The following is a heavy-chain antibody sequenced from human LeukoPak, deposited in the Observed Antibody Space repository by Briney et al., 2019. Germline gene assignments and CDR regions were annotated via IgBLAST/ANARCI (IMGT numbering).Heavy chain of an antibody. CDR1: GGSFSGYY. J-gene: IGHJ4*02. V-gene: IGHV4-34*01. Sequence: SETLSLTCAVYGGSFSGYYWSWIRQPPGKGLEWIGEINHSGSTNYNPSLKSRVTISVDTSKNQFSLKLSSVTAADTAVYYCARDAAAGIADYWGQGTLVTVSS. D-gene: IGHD6-13*01. CDR2: INHSGST. CDR3: ARDAAAGIADY.